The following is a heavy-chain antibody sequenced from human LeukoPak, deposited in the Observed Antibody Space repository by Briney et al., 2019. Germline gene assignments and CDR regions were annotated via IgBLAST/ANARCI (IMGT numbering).Heavy chain of an antibody. J-gene: IGHJ4*02. Sequence: ASVKVSCKASGYTYTSYAMHWVRQAPGQRLEWMGWINAGNGNTKYSQKFQGRVTITRDTSASTAYMELSSLRSEDTAVYYCARDHNIVAPFDYWGQGTLVTVSS. CDR3: ARDHNIVAPFDY. V-gene: IGHV1-3*01. CDR2: INAGNGNT. D-gene: IGHD5-12*01. CDR1: GYTYTSYA.